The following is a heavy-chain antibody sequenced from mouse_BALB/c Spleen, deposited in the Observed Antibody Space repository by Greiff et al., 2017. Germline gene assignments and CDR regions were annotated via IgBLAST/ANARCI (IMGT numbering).Heavy chain of an antibody. CDR2: ISTYYGDA. V-gene: IGHV1S137*01. D-gene: IGHD2-4*01. CDR3: AREMITTGDYYAMDY. Sequence: QVQLKQSGAELVRPGVSVKISCKGSGYTFTDYAMHWVKQSHAKSLEWIGVISTYYGDASYNQKFKGKATMTVDKSSSTAYMELARLTSEDSAIYYCAREMITTGDYYAMDYWGHEPQSPSPQ. CDR1: GYTFTDYA. J-gene: IGHJ4*01.